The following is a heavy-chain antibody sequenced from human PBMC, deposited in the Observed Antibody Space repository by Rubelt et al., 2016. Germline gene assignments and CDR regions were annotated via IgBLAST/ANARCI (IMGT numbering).Heavy chain of an antibody. V-gene: IGHV3-30*03. D-gene: IGHD3-10*01. CDR1: GFSFSTHG. J-gene: IGHJ6*03. CDR3: HKSTHYYYHMDV. Sequence: QVQLVDSGGGVVQPGRSLRLSCAASGFSFSTHGMNWVRQAPGKGLEWVAVISNDGSKKYYADSVKGRFTLSRDNSKNTLYLQMDSLWSEDSAGHYCHKSTHYYYHMDVWGRGTTVAVS. CDR2: ISNDGSKK.